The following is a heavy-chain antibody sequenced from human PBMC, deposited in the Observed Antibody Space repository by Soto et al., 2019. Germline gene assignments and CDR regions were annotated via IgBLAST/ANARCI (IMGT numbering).Heavy chain of an antibody. CDR2: SSGSGGNT. Sequence: SLRLSCAASGFTFDTYAMSWVRQAPGKGLEWVSGSSGSGGNTYYADSVKGRFTISRDSSKNTVYVQMNSLRAEDTAVYYCAKDRSSTSCYAFDYWGQGTLVTVSS. CDR3: AKDRSSTSCYAFDY. J-gene: IGHJ4*02. D-gene: IGHD2-2*01. CDR1: GFTFDTYA. V-gene: IGHV3-23*01.